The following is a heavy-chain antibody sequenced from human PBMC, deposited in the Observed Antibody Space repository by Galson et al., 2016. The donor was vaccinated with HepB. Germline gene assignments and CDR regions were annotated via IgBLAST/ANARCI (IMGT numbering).Heavy chain of an antibody. CDR1: GGTFSSYA. CDR3: ARSLIFGIIWRYYYMDV. J-gene: IGHJ6*03. D-gene: IGHD3/OR15-3a*01. Sequence: SVKVSCKASGGTFSSYAISWVRQAPGQGLEWMGGLIPIFGTAKYAQKFQGRVTITADESTITSYMELNSLRSEDTAVYYCARSLIFGIIWRYYYMDVWGKGTTATVSS. CDR2: LIPIFGTA. V-gene: IGHV1-69*13.